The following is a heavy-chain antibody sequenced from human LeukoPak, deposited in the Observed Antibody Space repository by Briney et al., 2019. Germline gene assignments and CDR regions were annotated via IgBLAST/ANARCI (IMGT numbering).Heavy chain of an antibody. CDR2: INPSGGST. CDR1: GYTFTSYY. CDR3: AREGIAAAGTIGGAFDI. V-gene: IGHV1-46*01. D-gene: IGHD6-13*01. J-gene: IGHJ3*02. Sequence: GASVKVSCKASGYTFTSYYMHWVRQAPGQGLEWMGIINPSGGSTSYAQKFQGRVTMTRDMSTSTVYMELSSLRSEDTAVYYCAREGIAAAGTIGGAFDIWGQGTMVTVSS.